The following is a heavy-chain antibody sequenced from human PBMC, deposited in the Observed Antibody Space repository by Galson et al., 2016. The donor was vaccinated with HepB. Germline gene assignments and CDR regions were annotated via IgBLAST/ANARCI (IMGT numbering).Heavy chain of an antibody. Sequence: SLRLSCAVSGFDFSTYWMNWVRQAPGEGLVWVSRINRDGSTTKYVDSVKGRFTISRDNAENTLCLQMDSLRVDDTAVYYCARMNYYGSGSPIDHWGQGSLVTVSS. CDR1: GFDFSTYW. CDR3: ARMNYYGSGSPIDH. J-gene: IGHJ4*02. CDR2: INRDGSTT. D-gene: IGHD3-10*01. V-gene: IGHV3-74*01.